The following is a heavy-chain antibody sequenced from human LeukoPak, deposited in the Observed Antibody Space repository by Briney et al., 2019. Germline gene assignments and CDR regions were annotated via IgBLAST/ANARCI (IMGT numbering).Heavy chain of an antibody. J-gene: IGHJ4*02. V-gene: IGHV3-21*01. CDR3: ASTTGSYYPTFDS. CDR2: ISSSSSYI. Sequence: GGSLRLSCAASGFTFSSYSMNWVRQAPGKGLEWVSSISSSSSYIYYADSVKGRFTISRDNAKNSLYLQMNSLRAEDTAVYYCASTTGSYYPTFDSWGQGTLITVSS. CDR1: GFTFSSYS. D-gene: IGHD3-10*01.